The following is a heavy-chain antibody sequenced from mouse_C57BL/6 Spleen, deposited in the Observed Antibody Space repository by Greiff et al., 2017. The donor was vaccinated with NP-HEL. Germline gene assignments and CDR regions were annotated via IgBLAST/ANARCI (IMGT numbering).Heavy chain of an antibody. J-gene: IGHJ2*01. Sequence: VQGVESGAELAKPGASVKLSCKASGYTFTSYWMHWVKQRPGQGLEWIGYINPSSGYTKYNQKFKDKATLTADKSSSTAYMQLSSLTYEDSAVYYCASITTVFEYWGQGTTLTVSS. D-gene: IGHD1-1*01. CDR2: INPSSGYT. CDR1: GYTFTSYW. V-gene: IGHV1-7*01. CDR3: ASITTVFEY.